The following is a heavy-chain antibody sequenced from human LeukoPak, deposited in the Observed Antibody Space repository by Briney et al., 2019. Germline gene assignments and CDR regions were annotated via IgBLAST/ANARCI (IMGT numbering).Heavy chain of an antibody. CDR2: ISSSGSTI. V-gene: IGHV3-48*03. D-gene: IGHD3-10*02. CDR3: AELGSSMIGGV. CDR1: GFTFSSYE. Sequence: GGSLRLSCAASGFTFSSYEMNWVRQAPGKGLEWVSYISSSGSTIYYADSVKGRFTISRDNAKNSLYLQMNSLRAQDTAVYYCAELGSSMIGGVWGKGTTVTVSS. J-gene: IGHJ6*04.